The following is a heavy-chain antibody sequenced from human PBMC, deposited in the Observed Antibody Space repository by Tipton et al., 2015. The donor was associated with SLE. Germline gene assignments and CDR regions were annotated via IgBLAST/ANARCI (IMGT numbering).Heavy chain of an antibody. CDR1: GGSFSGYY. Sequence: TLSLTCAVYGGSFSGYYWGWIRQPPGKGLEWIGEINHSGSTNYNPSLKSRVTISVDTSKNQLSLQLSSVTAADTAVYYCARHYGSRYFDYWGQGTLVTVSS. CDR2: INHSGST. V-gene: IGHV4-34*01. CDR3: ARHYGSRYFDY. J-gene: IGHJ4*02. D-gene: IGHD1-26*01.